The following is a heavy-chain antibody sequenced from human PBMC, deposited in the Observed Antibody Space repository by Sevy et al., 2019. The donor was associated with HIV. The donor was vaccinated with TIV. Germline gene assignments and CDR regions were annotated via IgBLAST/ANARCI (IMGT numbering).Heavy chain of an antibody. CDR3: STTSDYYDSSGYPFDY. CDR2: FDPEDGET. J-gene: IGHJ4*02. Sequence: ASVKVSCKVSGYPLTELSMHWVRQAAGKGLEWMATFDPEDGETIYAQKFQGRVTMTEDTSTDTAYMELSSLRSEDTAVYYCSTTSDYYDSSGYPFDYWGQGTLVTVSS. CDR1: GYPLTELS. D-gene: IGHD3-22*01. V-gene: IGHV1-24*01.